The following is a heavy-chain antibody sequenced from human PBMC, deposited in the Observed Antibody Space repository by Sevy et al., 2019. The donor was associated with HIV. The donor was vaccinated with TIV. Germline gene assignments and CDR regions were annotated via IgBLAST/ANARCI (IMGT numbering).Heavy chain of an antibody. V-gene: IGHV3-9*01. D-gene: IGHD2-21*01. Sequence: GGSLRLSCAASGFTFDDDAMHWVRQAPGKGLEWVASIYWNSGSIGDADSVKGRFTISRDNAKNSLYLQMNSLRAEDTAFYYCANDTSPTAYSDAFDIWGQGTMVTVSS. J-gene: IGHJ3*02. CDR1: GFTFDDDA. CDR2: IYWNSGSI. CDR3: ANDTSPTAYSDAFDI.